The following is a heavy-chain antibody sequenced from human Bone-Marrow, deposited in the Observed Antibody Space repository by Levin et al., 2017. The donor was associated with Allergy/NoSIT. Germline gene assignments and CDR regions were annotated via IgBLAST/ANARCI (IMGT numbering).Heavy chain of an antibody. CDR1: GGSISRYH. D-gene: IGHD5-24*01. CDR3: ARTGDGVDSFAALDI. V-gene: IGHV4-59*01. J-gene: IGHJ3*02. CDR2: IYYSGNT. Sequence: SETLSLTCTVSGGSISRYHWSWIRQPPGKGLEWMGYIYYSGNTIYNPSLKSRVTISIDPSRTQFSLKLSSVTAADTAVYYCARTGDGVDSFAALDIWGQGTLVTVSS.